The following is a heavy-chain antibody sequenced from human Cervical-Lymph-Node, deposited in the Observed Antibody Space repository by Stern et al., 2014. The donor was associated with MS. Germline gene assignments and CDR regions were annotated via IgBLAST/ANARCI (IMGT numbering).Heavy chain of an antibody. CDR3: ASGKLESPGYYYGMDV. Sequence: QVQLVQSGAEVKKPGASVKVSCKASGYTFTGYYMHWVRQAPGQGLEWLGCINPNSGGTNYAQKFQGWVTMTRDTSISTAYMELSRLRSDDTAVYYCASGKLESPGYYYGMDVWGQGTTVTVSS. CDR1: GYTFTGYY. D-gene: IGHD1-1*01. V-gene: IGHV1-2*04. CDR2: INPNSGGT. J-gene: IGHJ6*02.